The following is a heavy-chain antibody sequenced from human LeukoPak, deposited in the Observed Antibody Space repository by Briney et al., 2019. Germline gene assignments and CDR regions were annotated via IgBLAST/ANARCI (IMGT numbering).Heavy chain of an antibody. Sequence: SETLSLTCAVYGGSFNGYYWSWIRQPPGKGLEWIGEINHSGSTNYNPSLKSRVTISVDTSKSQFSLKLSSVTAADTAVHYCARNSGAFDIWGQGPMVTVSS. J-gene: IGHJ3*02. CDR2: INHSGST. CDR1: GGSFNGYY. CDR3: ARNSGAFDI. V-gene: IGHV4-34*01. D-gene: IGHD4-23*01.